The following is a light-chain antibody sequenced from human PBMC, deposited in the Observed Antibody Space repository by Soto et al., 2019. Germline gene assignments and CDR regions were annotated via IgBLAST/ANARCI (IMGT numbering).Light chain of an antibody. CDR3: QQYDNLPPLT. CDR1: QDISNY. Sequence: DIPMTQSPSSLSASVGDRVTITCQASQDISNYLNLYQQKPGKAPKLLIYDASNLETGVPSRFSGSGSGTDFTFTISSLQPEDIATYYCQQYDNLPPLTFGGGTKVEIK. J-gene: IGKJ4*01. CDR2: DAS. V-gene: IGKV1-33*01.